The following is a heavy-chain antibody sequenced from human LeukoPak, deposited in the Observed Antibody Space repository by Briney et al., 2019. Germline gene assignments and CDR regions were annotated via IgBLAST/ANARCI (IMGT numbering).Heavy chain of an antibody. CDR2: INHSGST. CDR3: ARLSRKRRVDYYYYMDV. V-gene: IGHV4-34*01. CDR1: GGSISSYY. J-gene: IGHJ6*03. D-gene: IGHD3-10*01. Sequence: SETLSLTCTVSGGSISSYYWSWIRQPPGKGLEWIGEINHSGSTNYNPSLKSRVTISVDTSKNQFSLKLSSVTAADTAVYYCARLSRKRRVDYYYYMDVWGKGTTVTISS.